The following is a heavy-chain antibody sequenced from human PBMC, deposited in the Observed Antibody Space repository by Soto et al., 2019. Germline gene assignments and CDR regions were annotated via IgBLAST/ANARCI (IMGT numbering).Heavy chain of an antibody. CDR3: ARPPGYISDWYYFDL. CDR2: ISPKSGAT. J-gene: IGHJ4*02. CDR1: GYTFIDYY. Sequence: GASVKVSCKASGYTFIDYYMHWVRQAPGQGFEWLGRISPKSGATNYAQKFQGRVTMTWDTSLNTAYMELSSLISEETAVYYCARPPGYISDWYYFDLWGQGTLVTVSS. V-gene: IGHV1-2*02. D-gene: IGHD3-9*01.